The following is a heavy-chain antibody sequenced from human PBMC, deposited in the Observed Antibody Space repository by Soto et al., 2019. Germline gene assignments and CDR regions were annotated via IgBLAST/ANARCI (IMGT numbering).Heavy chain of an antibody. D-gene: IGHD6-19*01. CDR3: AKDRGGYTSGWEFFDF. CDR2: ISGNGGTT. Sequence: EVQLVESGGGLVNPGGSLRLSCAASGVAFSFYSMSWVRQAPGKGLEWVASISGNGGTTYYAASGKGRFTFSRDNSKNTVYLQMNSLRGEDTAVYYCAKDRGGYTSGWEFFDFWGQGTLVTVSS. V-gene: IGHV3-23*04. J-gene: IGHJ4*02. CDR1: GVAFSFYS.